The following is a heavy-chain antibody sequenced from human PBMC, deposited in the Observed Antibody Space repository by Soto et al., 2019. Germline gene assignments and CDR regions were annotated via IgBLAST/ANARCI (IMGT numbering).Heavy chain of an antibody. V-gene: IGHV3-72*01. D-gene: IGHD2-21*01. CDR3: TRVRICAGESGRTFDI. CDR2: IRNKANSYST. CDR1: GFTFSDHY. J-gene: IGHJ3*02. Sequence: EVQLVESGGGLVQPGGSLRLSCAASGFTFSDHYMDWVRQAPGKGLEWVGRIRNKANSYSTQYAASVKGRFTISRDDSKTSLSLQVNSLKTEDTAVYYCTRVRICAGESGRTFDIWGQGTVVTVSS.